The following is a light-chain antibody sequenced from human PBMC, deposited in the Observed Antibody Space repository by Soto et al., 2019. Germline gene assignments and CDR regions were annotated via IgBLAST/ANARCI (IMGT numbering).Light chain of an antibody. CDR2: EVS. J-gene: IGLJ2*01. Sequence: QSALTQPASVSGSPGQSITISCTGTSSDVGAYNYVSWYQQYPGKAPKVIIYEVSYRPSGVSNRFSGSKSGDTASLSISGLQAEDEADYYCTSYSDSSMTVFGGGTKLTVL. CDR3: TSYSDSSMTV. V-gene: IGLV2-14*01. CDR1: SSDVGAYNY.